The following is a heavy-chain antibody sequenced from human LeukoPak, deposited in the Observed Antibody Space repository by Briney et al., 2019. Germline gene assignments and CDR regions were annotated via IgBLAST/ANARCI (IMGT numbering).Heavy chain of an antibody. CDR2: XXXXDSGVST. D-gene: IGHD6-6*01. V-gene: IGHV3-53*04. Sequence: GGSLRLSCAASGFSVSXXXXXXXRQAPGKGLXXXXXXXXXDSGVSTYYADSVKXXFTISRHNSENTLYLQMSSLRAEDTAVYFCARSAARLRYYYAMDVWGQGTTVTVCS. J-gene: IGHJ6*02. CDR1: GFSVSXXX. CDR3: ARSAARLRYYYAMDV.